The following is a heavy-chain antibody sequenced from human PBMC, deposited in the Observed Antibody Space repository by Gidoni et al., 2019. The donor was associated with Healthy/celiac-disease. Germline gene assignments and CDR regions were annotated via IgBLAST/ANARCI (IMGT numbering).Heavy chain of an antibody. CDR1: GFTFSSYG. J-gene: IGHJ4*02. Sequence: QVQLVESGGGVVQPGRSLSLSCAASGFTFSSYGMHWVRQAPGKGLEWVAVIWYDGSNKYYADSVKGRFTISRDNSKNTLYLQMNSLRAEDTAVYYCARDGGDSSGYYYGGLDYWGQGTLVTVSS. V-gene: IGHV3-33*01. CDR3: ARDGGDSSGYYYGGLDY. D-gene: IGHD3-22*01. CDR2: IWYDGSNK.